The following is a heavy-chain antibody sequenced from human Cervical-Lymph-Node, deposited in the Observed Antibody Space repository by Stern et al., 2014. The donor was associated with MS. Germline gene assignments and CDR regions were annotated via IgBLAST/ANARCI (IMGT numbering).Heavy chain of an antibody. CDR3: ARGDSSGWYSWYFDL. V-gene: IGHV1-69*01. CDR1: GGTFRRST. J-gene: IGHJ2*01. D-gene: IGHD6-19*01. Sequence: QVQLVQSGAEVKKPGSSVKVSCKASGGTFRRSTISWVRQAPGQGLEWMGGTTAMVGTVHYAQKFQGRVTIIADESTSTAYMELSRLTSEDTAVYYCARGDSSGWYSWYFDLWGRGTLVTVSS. CDR2: TTAMVGTV.